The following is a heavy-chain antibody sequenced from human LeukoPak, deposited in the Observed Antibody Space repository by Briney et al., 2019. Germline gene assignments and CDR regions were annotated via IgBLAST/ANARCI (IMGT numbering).Heavy chain of an antibody. CDR3: AKDPSGSAYYDYVWGSRTGFDY. Sequence: PGGSLRLSCAASGFTFSSYGMHWVRQAPGKGLEWVAVISYDGSNKYYADSVKGRFTISRDNSKNTLYLQMNSLRAEDTAVYYCAKDPSGSAYYDYVWGSRTGFDYWGQGTLVTVSS. CDR2: ISYDGSNK. D-gene: IGHD3-16*01. CDR1: GFTFSSYG. V-gene: IGHV3-30*18. J-gene: IGHJ4*02.